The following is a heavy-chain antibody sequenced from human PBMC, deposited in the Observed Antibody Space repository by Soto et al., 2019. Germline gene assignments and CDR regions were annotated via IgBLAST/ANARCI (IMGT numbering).Heavy chain of an antibody. Sequence: GGSLSLSCAASGFPFSSYAMSWVRQAPGKGLEWVSAISGSGGSTYYADSVKGRFTISRDNSKNTLYLQMNSLRAEDTAVYYCAKDVLPMVRGVIMLSNWFDPWGQGTLVTVSS. J-gene: IGHJ5*02. V-gene: IGHV3-23*01. CDR2: ISGSGGST. CDR1: GFPFSSYA. CDR3: AKDVLPMVRGVIMLSNWFDP. D-gene: IGHD3-10*01.